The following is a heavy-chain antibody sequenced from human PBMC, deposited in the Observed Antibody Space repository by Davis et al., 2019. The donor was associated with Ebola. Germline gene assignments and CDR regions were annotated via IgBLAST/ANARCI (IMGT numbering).Heavy chain of an antibody. CDR3: AKDRWELVNAFDI. Sequence: GESLKISCAASGFTFSSYAMSWVRQAPGKGLEWVSAISGSGGSTYYADSVKGRFTISRDNSKNTLYLQMNSLRAEDTAVYYCAKDRWELVNAFDIWGQGTMVTVSS. D-gene: IGHD1-26*01. V-gene: IGHV3-23*01. J-gene: IGHJ3*02. CDR1: GFTFSSYA. CDR2: ISGSGGST.